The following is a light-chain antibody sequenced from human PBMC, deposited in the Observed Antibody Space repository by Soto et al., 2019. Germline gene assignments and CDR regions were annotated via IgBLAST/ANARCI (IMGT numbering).Light chain of an antibody. J-gene: IGKJ1*01. CDR3: QQYNDWPLT. CDR2: GAF. V-gene: IGKV3-15*01. Sequence: EIVMTHSPVTLSVSPGERVTLSCMASQSVSSNLAWYQQKPGQAPSLLIYGAFTRATGIPARFSGTGSGTEFTLTISSLQAEDFALYYCQQYNDWPLTFGQGTKVDI. CDR1: QSVSSN.